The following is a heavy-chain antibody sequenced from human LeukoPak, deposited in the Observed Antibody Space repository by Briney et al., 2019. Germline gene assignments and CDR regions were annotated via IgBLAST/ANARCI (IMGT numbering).Heavy chain of an antibody. CDR1: GGSISSHY. D-gene: IGHD1-26*01. Sequence: SETLSLTCTVSGGSISSHYWGWIRQPPGKGLEWIGSIYYSGSTYYNPSLKSRVTISVDTSKNQFSLKLSSVTAADTAVYYCARRIVGATGLIDYWGQGTLVTVSS. CDR2: IYYSGST. V-gene: IGHV4-39*01. J-gene: IGHJ4*02. CDR3: ARRIVGATGLIDY.